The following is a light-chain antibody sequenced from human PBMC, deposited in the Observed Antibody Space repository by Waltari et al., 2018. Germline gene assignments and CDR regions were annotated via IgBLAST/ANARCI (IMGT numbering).Light chain of an antibody. CDR3: QQYNRWPPLT. CDR2: GAS. J-gene: IGKJ4*01. Sequence: ETVMTQSHATLPVSPGERVTLSCRASQGVHDNLAWYQQKPGQAPRLLIYGASTRATRVPARFRGTGSGTDFTLTITSLQSEDSALYYCQQYNRWPPLTFGGGTKVEIK. V-gene: IGKV3-15*01. CDR1: QGVHDN.